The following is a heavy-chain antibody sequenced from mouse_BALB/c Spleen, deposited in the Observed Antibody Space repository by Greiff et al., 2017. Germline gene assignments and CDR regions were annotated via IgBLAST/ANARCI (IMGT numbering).Heavy chain of an antibody. V-gene: IGHV7-1*02. Sequence: EVQRVESGGGLVQPGGSLRLSCATSGFTFSDFYMEWVRQPPGKRLEWIAASRNKANDYTTEYSASVKGRFIVSRDTSQSILYLQMNALRAEDTAIYYCARAQGRNWYFDVWGAGTTVTVSS. D-gene: IGHD3-3*01. CDR1: GFTFSDFY. CDR3: ARAQGRNWYFDV. J-gene: IGHJ1*01. CDR2: SRNKANDYTT.